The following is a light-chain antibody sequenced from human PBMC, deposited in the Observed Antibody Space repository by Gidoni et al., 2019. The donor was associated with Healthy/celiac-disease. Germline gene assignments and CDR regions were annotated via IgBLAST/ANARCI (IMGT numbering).Light chain of an antibody. V-gene: IGLV1-44*01. CDR1: SSNIGSNT. CDR2: SNN. CDR3: AAWDDSLNGLWV. Sequence: QSVLTQPPSASGTPGQRFTISCSGSSSNIGSNTVNWYQQLPGTAHKLLIYSNNQRPSGVPDRFSGSKSGTSASLAISGLQSEDEADYYCAAWDDSLNGLWVFGGGTKLTVL. J-gene: IGLJ3*02.